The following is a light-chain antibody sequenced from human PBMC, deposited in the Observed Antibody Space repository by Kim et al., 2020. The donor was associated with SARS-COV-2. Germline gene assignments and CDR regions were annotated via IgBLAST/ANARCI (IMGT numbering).Light chain of an antibody. J-gene: IGKJ4*01. Sequence: DIQMIPSPSSLSASVGDRVTITCRASQSISSYLNWYQQKPGKAPKLLIYAASRLQSGVPSRFSGSGSGTDFTLTISSLQPEDFATYYCQQSYSTPLTFGGGTKVDIK. CDR1: QSISSY. V-gene: IGKV1-39*01. CDR2: AAS. CDR3: QQSYSTPLT.